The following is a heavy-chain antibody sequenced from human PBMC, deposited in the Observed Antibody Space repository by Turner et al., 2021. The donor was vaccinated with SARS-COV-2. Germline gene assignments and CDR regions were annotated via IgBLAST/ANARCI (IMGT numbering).Heavy chain of an antibody. Sequence: QVQLVQSGAEVKKPGASVKVSCKASGYTFTGYYMHWVRQAPGQGLEWMGWINPNSGGTNYAQKFQGRVTMTSDTSISTAYMEVSRLRSDDTAVYYCARGPLVYDFWSGYPGYFDYWGQGTLVTVSS. D-gene: IGHD3-3*01. CDR2: INPNSGGT. CDR3: ARGPLVYDFWSGYPGYFDY. V-gene: IGHV1-2*02. CDR1: GYTFTGYY. J-gene: IGHJ4*02.